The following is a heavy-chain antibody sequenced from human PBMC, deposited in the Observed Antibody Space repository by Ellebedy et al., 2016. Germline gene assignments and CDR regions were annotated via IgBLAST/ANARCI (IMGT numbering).Heavy chain of an antibody. Sequence: GESLKISCAASGFTFSNYGMNWVRQAPGKGLEWVSAISGDGSTYYADSVKGRFTFSRDNSKNTLYLQLNSLRAEDTAIYFCAKRGSSGWGPNYGLDVWGQGTTVTVSS. CDR3: AKRGSSGWGPNYGLDV. CDR2: ISGDGST. J-gene: IGHJ6*02. CDR1: GFTFSNYG. V-gene: IGHV3-23*01. D-gene: IGHD6-19*01.